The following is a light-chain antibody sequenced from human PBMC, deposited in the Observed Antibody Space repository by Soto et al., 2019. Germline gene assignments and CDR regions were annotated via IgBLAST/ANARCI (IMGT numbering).Light chain of an antibody. CDR3: QQYGSSSWT. J-gene: IGKJ1*01. Sequence: EIVMTQSPATLSVSPGERATLSCRASQSVSSFLAWYQRRPGQAPRLLIYGASSRATGIPDRFSGSGSGTDFTLTISRLEPEDFAVYYCQQYGSSSWTFGQGTKVDIK. V-gene: IGKV3-20*01. CDR1: QSVSSF. CDR2: GAS.